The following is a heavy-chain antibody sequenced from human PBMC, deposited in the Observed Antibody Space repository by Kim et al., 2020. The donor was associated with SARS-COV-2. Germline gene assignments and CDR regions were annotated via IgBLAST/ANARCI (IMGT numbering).Heavy chain of an antibody. CDR2: VIAGGVST. Sequence: GGSLRLSCAASGFTFSDYAMSWVRQAPGKGLEWVSTVIAGGVSTYYADSVKGRFTISRDNSKNTLYLQMTSLRVEDTALYYCVKDSSRSSPFFFDFWGQGTLVTVSS. J-gene: IGHJ4*02. CDR1: GFTFSDYA. CDR3: VKDSSRSSPFFFDF. V-gene: IGHV3-23*01. D-gene: IGHD3-16*02.